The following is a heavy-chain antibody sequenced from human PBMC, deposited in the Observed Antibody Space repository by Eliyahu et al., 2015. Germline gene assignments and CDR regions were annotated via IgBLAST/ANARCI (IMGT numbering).Heavy chain of an antibody. Sequence: QVQLQQWGAGLLKPSETLSLTCAVYGGSFSGYYWSWIRQPPGKGLEWIGEINHSGSTNYNPSLKSRVTISVDTSKNQFSLKLSSVTAADTAVYYCARGRKTYSSGWYDGGDYWGQGTLVTVSS. J-gene: IGHJ4*02. CDR3: ARGRKTYSSGWYDGGDY. CDR1: GGSFSGYY. V-gene: IGHV4-34*01. D-gene: IGHD6-19*01. CDR2: INHSGST.